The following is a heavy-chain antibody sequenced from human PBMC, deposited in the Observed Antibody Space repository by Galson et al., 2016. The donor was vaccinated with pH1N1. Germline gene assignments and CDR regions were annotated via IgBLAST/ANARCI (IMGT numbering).Heavy chain of an antibody. CDR1: GFSLTANGVG. CDR3: AHTRGSTWPRRTLSFDY. J-gene: IGHJ4*02. CDR2: IYWDDDK. D-gene: IGHD6-13*01. V-gene: IGHV2-5*02. Sequence: PALVKPTQTLTLTCSFSGFSLTANGVGVGWLRQPPGKPLEWLALIYWDDDKRYSPSLMPRLSITKDAPPNQVVLTVANIDPADTGTYYCAHTRGSTWPRRTLSFDYWGLGTLVTVSS.